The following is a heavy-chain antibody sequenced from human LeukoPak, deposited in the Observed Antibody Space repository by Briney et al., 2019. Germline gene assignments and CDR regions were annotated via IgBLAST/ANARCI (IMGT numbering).Heavy chain of an antibody. CDR1: GFTFNKVA. Sequence: TGGSLRLSCAVSGFTFNKVALTWVRQAPGGGLDWVSGISGSGHNRYYADSVQGRFTVSRDNSKNILYLQMNGLRAEDTAIYYCAKVYHDFWGGHLAWGPKTQYFAMDVWGQGTTVIVSS. CDR3: AKVYHDFWGGHLAWGPKTQYFAMDV. D-gene: IGHD3-3*01. V-gene: IGHV3-23*01. J-gene: IGHJ6*02. CDR2: ISGSGHNR.